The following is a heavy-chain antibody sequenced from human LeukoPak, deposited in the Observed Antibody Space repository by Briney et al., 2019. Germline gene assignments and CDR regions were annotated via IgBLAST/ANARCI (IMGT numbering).Heavy chain of an antibody. Sequence: PGGSLRLSCAASGFTFSDYYMNWVRQAPGKGLEWVSSISKNSTIYYTDSVKGRFTISRDNAKNSLYLQMNSLRAEDTAVYYCARPRYCSSTSCYYLDYWGQGTLVTVSS. D-gene: IGHD2-2*01. CDR3: ARPRYCSSTSCYYLDY. V-gene: IGHV3-69-1*01. J-gene: IGHJ4*02. CDR2: ISKNSTI. CDR1: GFTFSDYY.